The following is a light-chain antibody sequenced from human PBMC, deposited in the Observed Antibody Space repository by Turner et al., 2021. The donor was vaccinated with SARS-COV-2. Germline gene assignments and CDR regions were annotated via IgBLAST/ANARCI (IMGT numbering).Light chain of an antibody. V-gene: IGKV3-20*01. CDR1: QTLRSSS. CDR2: GAY. Sequence: EIVLTQSPGTVSLSPGERATLSCRASQTLRSSSLAWYQQKPGQAPRPLISGAYSRATGIADRFSGSGSGTDFTLTISRLEPEDFAVYYCQQYESLPVTFGGGAKVEIK. J-gene: IGKJ4*01. CDR3: QQYESLPVT.